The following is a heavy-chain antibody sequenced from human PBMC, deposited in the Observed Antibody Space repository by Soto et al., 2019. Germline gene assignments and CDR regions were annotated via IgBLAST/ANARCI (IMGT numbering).Heavy chain of an antibody. D-gene: IGHD1-26*01. Sequence: SLRLSCAASGFTFSSYAMHWVRQAPGKGLEWVAVISYDGSNKYYADSVKGRFTISRDNSKNTLYLQMNSLRAEDTAVYYCARAGYSGSYLRKPSVYYYGMDVWGQGTTVTVSS. CDR3: ARAGYSGSYLRKPSVYYYGMDV. J-gene: IGHJ6*02. CDR1: GFTFSSYA. CDR2: ISYDGSNK. V-gene: IGHV3-30-3*01.